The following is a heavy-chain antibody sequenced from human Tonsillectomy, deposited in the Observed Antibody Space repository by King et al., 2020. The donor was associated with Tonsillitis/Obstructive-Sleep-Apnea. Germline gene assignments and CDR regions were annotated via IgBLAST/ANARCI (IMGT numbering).Heavy chain of an antibody. V-gene: IGHV4-34*12. Sequence: VQLQQWGAGLLKPSATLSLTCAVYGGSFSVYYWTWSRQPPGKGLEWIGESIHSGSTAYTPSLKSRVTISVDTSKNQFSLKLSSVTAADTAVYYCARDPPGVGDAFDIWGQGTMVTVSS. CDR3: ARDPPGVGDAFDI. J-gene: IGHJ3*02. D-gene: IGHD7-27*01. CDR1: GGSFSVYY. CDR2: SIHSGST.